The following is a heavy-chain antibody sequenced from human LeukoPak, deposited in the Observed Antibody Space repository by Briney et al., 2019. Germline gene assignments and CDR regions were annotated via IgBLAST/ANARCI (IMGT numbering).Heavy chain of an antibody. CDR1: GYSISSGYY. CDR2: IYHSGST. J-gene: IGHJ4*02. CDR3: ARIAVAARLDY. V-gene: IGHV4-38-2*01. D-gene: IGHD6-19*01. Sequence: SETLSLTCAVSGYSISSGYYWGWIRQPPGKGLEWIGSIYHSGSTYYNPSLKSRVTTSVDTSKNQFSLKLNSVTAADTAVYYCARIAVAARLDYWGQGTLVTVSS.